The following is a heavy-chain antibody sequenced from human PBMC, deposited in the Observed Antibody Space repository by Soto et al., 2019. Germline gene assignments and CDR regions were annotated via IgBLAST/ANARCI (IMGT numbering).Heavy chain of an antibody. CDR1: GFTFRSYG. J-gene: IGHJ5*02. Sequence: QVQLVESGGGVVQPGRSLRLSCAASGFTFRSYGMHWVRQAPGKGLERVAVISYDGSNKYYADSVKGRFTISRDNSKNTLYLQMNSLRAEDTAVYYCAKVAHSSSWYWFDPWGQGTLVTVSS. CDR2: ISYDGSNK. D-gene: IGHD6-13*01. CDR3: AKVAHSSSWYWFDP. V-gene: IGHV3-30*18.